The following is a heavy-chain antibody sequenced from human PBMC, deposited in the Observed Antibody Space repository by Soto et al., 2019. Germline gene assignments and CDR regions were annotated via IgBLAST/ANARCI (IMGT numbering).Heavy chain of an antibody. CDR1: GGSISSGDYY. CDR2: IYYSGST. D-gene: IGHD3-22*01. J-gene: IGHJ4*02. V-gene: IGHV4-30-4*01. Sequence: PSETLSLTCTVSGGSISSGDYYWSWIRQPPGKGLGWIGYIYYSGSTYYNPSLKSRVTISVDTSKNQFSLKLSSVTAADTAVYYCARGVGYYDPGEYWGQGTLVTVSS. CDR3: ARGVGYYDPGEY.